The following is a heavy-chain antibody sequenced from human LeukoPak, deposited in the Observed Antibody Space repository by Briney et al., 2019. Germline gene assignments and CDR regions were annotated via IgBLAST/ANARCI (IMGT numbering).Heavy chain of an antibody. Sequence: SETLSLTCTVAGVSISSGGYYWSWIRQHPGKGLEWIGYIYYSGSTYYNPSLKSRVTISVDTSKNQFSLKLTSVTAADTAVYYCARVEYDSSGYIDSWGQGALVTVSS. CDR1: GVSISSGGYY. V-gene: IGHV4-31*03. CDR2: IYYSGST. D-gene: IGHD3-22*01. J-gene: IGHJ4*02. CDR3: ARVEYDSSGYIDS.